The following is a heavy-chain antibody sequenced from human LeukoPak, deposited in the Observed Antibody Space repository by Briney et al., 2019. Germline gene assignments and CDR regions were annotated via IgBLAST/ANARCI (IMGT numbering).Heavy chain of an antibody. CDR1: GGSISSYY. J-gene: IGHJ3*02. CDR3: ARVSSTSCQTCAGAFDI. CDR2: INHSGST. V-gene: IGHV4-34*01. D-gene: IGHD2-2*01. Sequence: SETLSLTCTVSGGSISSYYWSWIRQPPGKGLEWIGEINHSGSTNYNPSLKSRVTISVDTSKNQFSLKLSSVTAADTAVYYCARVSSTSCQTCAGAFDIWGQGTMVTVSS.